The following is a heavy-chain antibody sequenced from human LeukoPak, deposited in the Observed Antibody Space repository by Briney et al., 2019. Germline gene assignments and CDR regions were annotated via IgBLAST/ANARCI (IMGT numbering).Heavy chain of an antibody. CDR3: ARGYGYSSSRYSGRWYMDV. CDR1: GGSFSGYY. J-gene: IGHJ6*03. D-gene: IGHD6-13*01. Sequence: SETLSLTCAVYGGSFSGYYWSWIRQPPGKGLEWIGEINHSGSTNYNPSLKSRVTISVDTSKNQFSLKLSSVTAADTAVYYCARGYGYSSSRYSGRWYMDVWGKGTTVTVSS. V-gene: IGHV4-34*01. CDR2: INHSGST.